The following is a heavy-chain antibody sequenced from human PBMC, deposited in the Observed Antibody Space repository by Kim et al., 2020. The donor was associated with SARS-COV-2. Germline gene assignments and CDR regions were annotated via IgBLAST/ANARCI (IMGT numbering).Heavy chain of an antibody. J-gene: IGHJ3*02. Sequence: CSNPSLKSRFTRSVDTSKNQFSLKLSSVTAADTAVYYCARLFRRDDAFDIWGQGTMVTVSS. V-gene: IGHV4-39*01. CDR3: ARLFRRDDAFDI.